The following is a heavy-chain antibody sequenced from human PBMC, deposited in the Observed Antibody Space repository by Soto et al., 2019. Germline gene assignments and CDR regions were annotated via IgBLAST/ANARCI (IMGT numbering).Heavy chain of an antibody. CDR1: GVPISSGY. D-gene: IGHD3-10*01. Sequence: QVQLQESGPGLVKPSETLSLTCSVSGVPISSGYCSWIRQSPGKGLEWIGYISHSGPRHYRASLQSRLTMSVETSKNQFSLNLTSVTAAHTAIYYCATSNPTCPGCYSWGQGTLVTVSS. CDR3: ATSNPTCPGCYS. V-gene: IGHV4-59*01. J-gene: IGHJ5*02. CDR2: ISHSGPR.